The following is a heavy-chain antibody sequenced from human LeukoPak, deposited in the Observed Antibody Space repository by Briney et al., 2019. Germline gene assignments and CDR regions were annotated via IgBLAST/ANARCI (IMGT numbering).Heavy chain of an antibody. D-gene: IGHD3-9*01. J-gene: IGHJ4*02. V-gene: IGHV1-69*13. CDR3: ARVEEYYDILTGYVY. Sequence: SVKVSCKASGGTFSSYAISWVRQAPGQGLEWMGEIIPIFGTANYAQKFQGRVTITADESTSTAYMELSSLRSEDTAVYYCARVEEYYDILTGYVYWGQGTLVTVSS. CDR1: GGTFSSYA. CDR2: IIPIFGTA.